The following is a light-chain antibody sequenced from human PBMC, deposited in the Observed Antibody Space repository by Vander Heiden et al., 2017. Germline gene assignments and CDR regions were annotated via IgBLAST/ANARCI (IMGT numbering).Light chain of an antibody. CDR2: GAS. CDR3: QHYGGSSPRT. J-gene: IGKJ1*01. Sequence: EIVLTQSPGTLSLSPGGRATLSCRASQSLSSSYLAWYQQKPGQAPRLLIYGASTRATGIPDRFSGSGSGTDFTLTISRLEPEDFAVYYCQHYGGSSPRTFGQGTKVEIK. CDR1: QSLSSSY. V-gene: IGKV3-20*01.